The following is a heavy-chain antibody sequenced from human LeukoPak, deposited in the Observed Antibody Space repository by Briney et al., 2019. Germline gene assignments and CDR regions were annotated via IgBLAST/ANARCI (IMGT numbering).Heavy chain of an antibody. V-gene: IGHV4-59*01. D-gene: IGHD3-3*01. Sequence: PSETLSLTCTVSGGSISSYYWSWIRQPPGKGLEWIGYIYYSGSTNYNPSLKSRVAISVDTSKNQFSLKLSSVTAADTAVYYCARDLGYDFWSGGGAWFDYWGQGTLVTVSS. J-gene: IGHJ4*02. CDR1: GGSISSYY. CDR2: IYYSGST. CDR3: ARDLGYDFWSGGGAWFDY.